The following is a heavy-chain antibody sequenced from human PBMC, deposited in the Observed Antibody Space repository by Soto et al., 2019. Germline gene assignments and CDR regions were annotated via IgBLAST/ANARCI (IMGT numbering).Heavy chain of an antibody. CDR3: ASGGDGYKLPY. J-gene: IGHJ1*01. D-gene: IGHD5-12*01. CDR1: GDYISSGAYA. CDR2: IYHSGSA. Sequence: PSETLCLSCVLSGDYISSGAYAWNWIRQPPGKGLERIGYIYHSGSAHYNPSLKNRVTLSVDRSKNQFSLRLNSVTAADTAIYFCASGGDGYKLPYWGQGAMVTVSS. V-gene: IGHV4-30-2*01.